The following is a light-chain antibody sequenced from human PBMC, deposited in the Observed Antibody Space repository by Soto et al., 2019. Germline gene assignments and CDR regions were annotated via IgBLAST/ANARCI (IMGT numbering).Light chain of an antibody. J-gene: IGLJ2*01. CDR1: SSNIGSNS. V-gene: IGLV1-44*01. Sequence: QSALTQPPSASGTPGQRVTISCSGSSSNIGSNSVNWYQQLPGTAPKLLIYNHNQRPSEVPDRFSGSKSGTSASLAISGLQSEDEADYYCAAWDDSLIVVVFGGGTKLTVL. CDR2: NHN. CDR3: AAWDDSLIVVV.